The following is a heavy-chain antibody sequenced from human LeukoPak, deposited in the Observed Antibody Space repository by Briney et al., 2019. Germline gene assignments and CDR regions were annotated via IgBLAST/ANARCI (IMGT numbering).Heavy chain of an antibody. J-gene: IGHJ6*02. V-gene: IGHV4-59*12. CDR3: AYSSSSYYYYGMDV. CDR1: GGSITSYY. D-gene: IGHD6-6*01. Sequence: SETLSLTCTVSGGSITSYYWSWIRQPPGKGLEWIGYIYYSGSTNCNPSLKSRVTISVDTSKNQFSLKLSSVTAADTAVYYCAYSSSSYYYYGMDVWGQGTTVTVSS. CDR2: IYYSGST.